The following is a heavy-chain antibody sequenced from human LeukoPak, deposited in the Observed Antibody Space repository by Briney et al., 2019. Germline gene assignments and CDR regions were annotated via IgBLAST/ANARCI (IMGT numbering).Heavy chain of an antibody. CDR2: INHSGST. CDR1: GDSVSRSDSY. J-gene: IGHJ4*02. V-gene: IGHV4-39*07. Sequence: SETLSLTCSVSGDSVSRSDSYWDWIRQPPGKGREWIGEINHSGSTNYNPSLKSRVTISVDTSKNQFSLKLSSVTAADTAVYYCARGRGYDFWSGPLDYWGQGTLVTVSS. CDR3: ARGRGYDFWSGPLDY. D-gene: IGHD3-3*01.